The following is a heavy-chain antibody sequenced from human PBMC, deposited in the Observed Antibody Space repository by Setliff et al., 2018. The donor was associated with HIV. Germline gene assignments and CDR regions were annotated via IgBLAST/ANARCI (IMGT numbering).Heavy chain of an antibody. J-gene: IGHJ3*02. CDR2: ISPQNGVA. D-gene: IGHD2-21*01. CDR3: ARPRMFASFDI. Sequence: ASVKVSCKVGGYMMFGYKMSWLRQAPGQGLEWTGRISPQNGVAEYAPKFLGRVTMTLDTSISTAFLEIPRVTSDDAAVYYCARPRMFASFDIWGQGTMVTVSS. V-gene: IGHV1-2*06. CDR1: GYMMFGYK.